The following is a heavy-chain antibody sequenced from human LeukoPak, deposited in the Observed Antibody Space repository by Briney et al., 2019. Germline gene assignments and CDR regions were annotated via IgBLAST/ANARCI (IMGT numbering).Heavy chain of an antibody. D-gene: IGHD2-2*01. CDR2: INPIFGTA. CDR1: GGTFSSYA. Sequence: SVKVSCKASGGTFSSYAISWVRQAPGQGLEWMGGINPIFGTANSAQKFQGRVTITPDEYKSTAYMELSSLRSEDTAVYYGARAGIVVVPAATSTALDYWGQGTLVTVSS. J-gene: IGHJ4*02. V-gene: IGHV1-69*13. CDR3: ARAGIVVVPAATSTALDY.